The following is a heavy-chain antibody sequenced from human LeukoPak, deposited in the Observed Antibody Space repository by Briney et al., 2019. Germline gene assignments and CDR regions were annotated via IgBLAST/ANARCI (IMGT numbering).Heavy chain of an antibody. CDR2: IIPILGIA. D-gene: IGHD6-6*01. CDR1: GGTFSSYA. J-gene: IGHJ4*02. Sequence: ASAKVSCKASGGTFSSYAISWVRQAPGQGLEWMGRIIPILGIANYAQKFQGRVTITADKSTSTAYMELSSLRSEDTAVYYCALIAARPSDIFDYWGQGTLVTVSS. CDR3: ALIAARPSDIFDY. V-gene: IGHV1-69*04.